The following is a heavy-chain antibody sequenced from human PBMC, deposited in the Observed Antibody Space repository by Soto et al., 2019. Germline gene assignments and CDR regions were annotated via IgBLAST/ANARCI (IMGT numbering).Heavy chain of an antibody. CDR3: QATVTRHYYYYDMDV. J-gene: IGHJ6*02. CDR2: INPSGGST. Sequence: ASVKVSCKASGYTFRNYHMHWVRQAPGQGLEWMGIINPSGGSTSSAQKFQGRVTLTGDTSTSTVYMELSSLRSEDTAVYYCQATVTRHYYYYDMDVWGQGTTVTVSS. CDR1: GYTFRNYH. D-gene: IGHD4-17*01. V-gene: IGHV1-46*01.